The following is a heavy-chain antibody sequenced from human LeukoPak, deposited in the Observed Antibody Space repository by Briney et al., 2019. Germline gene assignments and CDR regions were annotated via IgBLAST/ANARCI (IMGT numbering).Heavy chain of an antibody. CDR3: ARASLSGVLRYFDWLTEYNWFDP. CDR1: GYTFTSYY. CDR2: INPSGGST. Sequence: ASVKVSCKASGYTFTSYYMHWVRQAPGQGLEWMGIINPSGGSTSYAQKFQGRVTMTRDTSTSTVYMELSSLRSEDTAVYCCARASLSGVLRYFDWLTEYNWFDPWGQGTLVTVSS. D-gene: IGHD3-9*01. J-gene: IGHJ5*02. V-gene: IGHV1-46*01.